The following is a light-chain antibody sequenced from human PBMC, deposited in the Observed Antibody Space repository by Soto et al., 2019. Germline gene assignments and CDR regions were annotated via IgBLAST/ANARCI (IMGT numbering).Light chain of an antibody. Sequence: QPVLTQPPSVSGAPGQRVTISCTGSSSNIGAGYDVHWYQQLPGTAPKVLIYANNNRPSGVPDRFSGSKSGTSASLAITGLQAEDEADYYCQSYDSSLSVYVFGTGTKLTVL. CDR2: ANN. J-gene: IGLJ1*01. CDR1: SSNIGAGYD. CDR3: QSYDSSLSVYV. V-gene: IGLV1-40*01.